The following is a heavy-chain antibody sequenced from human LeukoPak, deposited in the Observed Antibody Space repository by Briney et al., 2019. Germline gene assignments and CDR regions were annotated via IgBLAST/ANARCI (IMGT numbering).Heavy chain of an antibody. V-gene: IGHV3-74*01. CDR1: GFTFSSYW. CDR3: AKEGVGYCSGGSCYYFDY. J-gene: IGHJ4*02. D-gene: IGHD2-15*01. Sequence: GGSLRLSCAASGFTFSSYWMHWVRQAPGKGLVWVSRINSDGSSTSYADSVKGRFTISRDNAKNTLYLQMNSLRAEDTAVYYCAKEGVGYCSGGSCYYFDYWGQGTLVTVSS. CDR2: INSDGSST.